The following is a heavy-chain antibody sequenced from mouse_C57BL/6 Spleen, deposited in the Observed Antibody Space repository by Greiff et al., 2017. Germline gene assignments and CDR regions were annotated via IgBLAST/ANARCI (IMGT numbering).Heavy chain of an antibody. J-gene: IGHJ1*03. V-gene: IGHV1-72*01. CDR1: GYTFTSYW. Sequence: QVQLKQPGAELVKPGASVKLSCKASGYTFTSYWMHWVKQRPGRGLEWIGRIDPNSGGTKYNEKFKSKATLTVDKPSSTAYMQLSSLTSEVSAVYYCARHDGYYVKYFDVWGTGTTVTVSS. CDR3: ARHDGYYVKYFDV. D-gene: IGHD2-3*01. CDR2: IDPNSGGT.